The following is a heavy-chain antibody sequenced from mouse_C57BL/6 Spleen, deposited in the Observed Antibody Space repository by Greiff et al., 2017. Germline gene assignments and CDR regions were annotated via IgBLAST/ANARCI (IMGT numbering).Heavy chain of an antibody. CDR2: IDPSDSYT. V-gene: IGHV1-69*01. Sequence: QVQLQQPGAELVMPGASVKLSCKASGYTFTSYWMHWVKQRPGQGLEWIGEIDPSDSYTNYNQKFKGKSTLTVDKSSRTAYMQLSSLTSEDSAVYYCARGKRGYYLDYWGQGTTLTVSS. CDR1: GYTFTSYW. J-gene: IGHJ2*01. CDR3: ARGKRGYYLDY.